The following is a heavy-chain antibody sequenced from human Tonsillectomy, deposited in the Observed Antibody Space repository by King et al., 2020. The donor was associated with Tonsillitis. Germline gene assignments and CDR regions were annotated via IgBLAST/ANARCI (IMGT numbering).Heavy chain of an antibody. Sequence: VQLVESGGGVVQPGRSLRLSCAASGFTFSSYGMHWVRQAPGKGLEWVAAISYDGSNKYYADSVKGRLTISRDNSKNTLYLQMNSLRAEDTAVYYCANLLLDVDYFYYCGQGALVTVSS. CDR3: ANLLLDVDYFYY. D-gene: IGHD3-10*01. CDR2: ISYDGSNK. CDR1: GFTFSSYG. V-gene: IGHV3-30*18. J-gene: IGHJ4*02.